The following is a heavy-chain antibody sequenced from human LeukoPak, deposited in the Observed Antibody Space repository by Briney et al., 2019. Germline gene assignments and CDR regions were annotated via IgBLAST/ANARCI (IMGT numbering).Heavy chain of an antibody. CDR1: GLTFSSYA. V-gene: IGHV3-23*01. CDR3: AKDTRGYSYGSYFDY. CDR2: ISGTGGST. J-gene: IGHJ4*02. D-gene: IGHD5-18*01. Sequence: GGSLRLSCAASGLTFSSYAMSWVRQAPGKGLDWVSTISGTGGSTYYGDSVKGRFTISRDNSKNTLYLQMNSLRAEDTALYYCAKDTRGYSYGSYFDYWGQGTLVTVSS.